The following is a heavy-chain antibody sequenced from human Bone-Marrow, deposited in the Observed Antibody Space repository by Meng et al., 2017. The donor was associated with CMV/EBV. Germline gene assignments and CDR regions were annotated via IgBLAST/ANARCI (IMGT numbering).Heavy chain of an antibody. CDR1: GYTFTGYY. Sequence: ASVKVSCKASGYTFTGYYINWVRQAPGQGLEWMGWINPNTGATNHAQKFQGRVTVTRDTSISTAYMEVRSLRSDDTAVYYCARVGVGVTIFGVVIINAFSWFDPWGQGTLVTVSS. V-gene: IGHV1-2*02. J-gene: IGHJ5*02. CDR2: INPNTGAT. CDR3: ARVGVGVTIFGVVIINAFSWFDP. D-gene: IGHD3-3*01.